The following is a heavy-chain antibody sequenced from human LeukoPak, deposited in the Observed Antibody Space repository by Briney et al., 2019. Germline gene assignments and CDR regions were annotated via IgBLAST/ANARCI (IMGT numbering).Heavy chain of an antibody. D-gene: IGHD3-10*01. CDR2: IYYSGST. CDR3: ARVSGFGDPDYDAFDI. Sequence: SETLSLTCTVSGGSISSGGYYWSWIRQHPGKGLEWIGYIYYSGSTYYNPSLKSRVTISVDTSKNQFSLKLISVTAADTAVYYCARVSGFGDPDYDAFDIWGQGTMVTVSS. J-gene: IGHJ3*02. CDR1: GGSISSGGYY. V-gene: IGHV4-31*03.